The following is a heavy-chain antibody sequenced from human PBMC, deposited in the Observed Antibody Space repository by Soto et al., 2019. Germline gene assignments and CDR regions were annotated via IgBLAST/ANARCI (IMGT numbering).Heavy chain of an antibody. V-gene: IGHV1-58*02. CDR3: AAEGGYSYGYAFDI. D-gene: IGHD5-18*01. CDR1: GFTFTSSA. J-gene: IGHJ3*02. CDR2: IVVGSGNT. Sequence: SVKVSCTASGFTFTSSAMQWVRQARGQRLEWIGWIVVGSGNTNYAQKFQERVTITRDMSTSTAYMELSSLRSEDTAVYYCAAEGGYSYGYAFDIWGQGTMVTVSS.